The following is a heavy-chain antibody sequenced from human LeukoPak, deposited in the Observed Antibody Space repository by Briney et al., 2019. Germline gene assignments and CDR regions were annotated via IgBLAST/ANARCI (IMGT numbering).Heavy chain of an antibody. CDR2: ISSSGSTI. V-gene: IGHV3-11*01. Sequence: GGSLRLSCAASGFTFSDYYMSWIRQAPGKGLEWVSYISSSGSTIYYADSVKGRFTISRDNAKNSLYLQMNSLRAEDTAVYYCARGSGYYDILIGHIGMDVWGQGTTVTVSS. CDR1: GFTFSDYY. J-gene: IGHJ6*02. D-gene: IGHD3-9*01. CDR3: ARGSGYYDILIGHIGMDV.